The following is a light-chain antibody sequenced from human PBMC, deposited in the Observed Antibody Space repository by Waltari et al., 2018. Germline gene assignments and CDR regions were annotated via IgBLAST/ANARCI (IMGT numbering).Light chain of an antibody. J-gene: IGKJ4*01. Sequence: DIQMTQSPSSLSASVGDRVTITCRASQTINTYLNWYQQKPGNAPKLLIYAASHLHSGAPDRFTGSGSGTDFTLTISSLQAEDVAVYYCQQFNSYPLTFGGGTKVEIK. CDR2: AAS. CDR1: QTINTY. CDR3: QQFNSYPLT. V-gene: IGKV1-39*01.